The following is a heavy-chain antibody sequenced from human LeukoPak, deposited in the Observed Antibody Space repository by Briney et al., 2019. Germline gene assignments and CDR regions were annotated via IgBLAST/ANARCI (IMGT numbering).Heavy chain of an antibody. CDR3: ARRNPYYFDY. V-gene: IGHV3-23*01. CDR2: LGGSGHST. Sequence: RGSLRLSCAASGFTFSSYALSWVRQAPGKGLEWVSTLGGSGHSTYDTDSVKGRFTISRDNSKNALYLQMNSLRAEDTAVYYCARRNPYYFDYWGQGTLVT. CDR1: GFTFSSYA. J-gene: IGHJ4*01.